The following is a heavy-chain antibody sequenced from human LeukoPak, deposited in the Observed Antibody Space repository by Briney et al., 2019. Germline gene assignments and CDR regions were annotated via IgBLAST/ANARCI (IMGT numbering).Heavy chain of an antibody. D-gene: IGHD2-2*01. Sequence: ASVKVSCEASGYTFTSYGISWVRQAPGQGLEWMGWISAYNGNTNYAQKLQGRVTMTTDTSTSTAYMELRSLRSDDTAVYYCARGTYCSSTSCYDAFDIWGQGTMVTVSS. CDR3: ARGTYCSSTSCYDAFDI. CDR2: ISAYNGNT. J-gene: IGHJ3*02. CDR1: GYTFTSYG. V-gene: IGHV1-18*01.